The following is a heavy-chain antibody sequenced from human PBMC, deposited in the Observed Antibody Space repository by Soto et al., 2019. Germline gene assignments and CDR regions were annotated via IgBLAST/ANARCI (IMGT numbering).Heavy chain of an antibody. CDR1: GFTFSSYE. D-gene: IGHD3-9*01. J-gene: IGHJ4*02. CDR2: ISSSGSTI. V-gene: IGHV3-48*03. CDR3: ARGPPYYDISNYYFDY. Sequence: GGSLRLSCAASGFTFSSYEMNWVRQAPGKGLEWVSYISSSGSTIYYADSVKGRFTISRDNAKNSLYLQMNSLRAEDTAVYYCARGPPYYDISNYYFDYWGQGTLVTVSS.